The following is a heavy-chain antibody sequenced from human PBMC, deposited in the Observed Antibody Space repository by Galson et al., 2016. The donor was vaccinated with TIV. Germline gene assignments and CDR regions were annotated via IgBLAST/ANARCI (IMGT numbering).Heavy chain of an antibody. CDR1: EFIFSTYA. Sequence: SLRLSCAASEFIFSTYAMHWVRQTPGKGLEWVAVISAAGDNTYYADSVKGRFTISRDNSKNTLFLQMNSLRAEDTAVYYCARAPRHCTSILCPKNYFNSWGKGTLVTVSS. D-gene: IGHD2-8*01. V-gene: IGHV3-30-3*01. CDR2: ISAAGDNT. J-gene: IGHJ4*02. CDR3: ARAPRHCTSILCPKNYFNS.